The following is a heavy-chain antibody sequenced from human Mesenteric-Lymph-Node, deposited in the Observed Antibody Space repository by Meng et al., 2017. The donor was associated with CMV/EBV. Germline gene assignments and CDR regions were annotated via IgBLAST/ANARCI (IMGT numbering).Heavy chain of an antibody. Sequence: VQLQQGGAGLLKPSETLSLTGAVYGGSFSGYYWSWIRQPPGKGLEWIGEINHSGSTNYNPSLKSRVTISVDTSKNQFSLKLSSVTAADTAVYYCARHQRWLKSEGGFNYWGQGTLVTVSS. V-gene: IGHV4-34*01. CDR2: INHSGST. CDR1: GGSFSGYY. CDR3: ARHQRWLKSEGGFNY. J-gene: IGHJ4*02. D-gene: IGHD4-23*01.